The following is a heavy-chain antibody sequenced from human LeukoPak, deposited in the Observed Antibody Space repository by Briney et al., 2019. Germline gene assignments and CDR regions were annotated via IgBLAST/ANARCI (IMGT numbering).Heavy chain of an antibody. CDR3: ARVFFDSSGNKINFDY. CDR1: GGTFSSYA. V-gene: IGHV1-69*05. Sequence: SVKVSCKASGGTFSSYAISWLRQAPGQGLEWMGRIIPIFGTANYAQKFQGRVTITTDESTSTAYMELSSLRSEDTAVYYCARVFFDSSGNKINFDYWGHGTLVTVSS. J-gene: IGHJ4*01. D-gene: IGHD2-15*01. CDR2: IIPIFGTA.